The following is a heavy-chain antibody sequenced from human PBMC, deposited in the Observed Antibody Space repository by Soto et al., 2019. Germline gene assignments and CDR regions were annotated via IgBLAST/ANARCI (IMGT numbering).Heavy chain of an antibody. J-gene: IGHJ6*03. CDR1: GGSISSYY. Sequence: QVQLQESGPGLVKPSETLSLTCTVSGGSISSYYWSWIRQPPGQGLEWIGYSYYSGSTNYNPSPKSRVTISVDTSKNQFSLKLSSVTAADTAVYYCARSYRRYCSGGSCYSYYYYYMDVWGKGTTVTVSS. CDR3: ARSYRRYCSGGSCYSYYYYYMDV. V-gene: IGHV4-59*01. D-gene: IGHD2-15*01. CDR2: SYYSGST.